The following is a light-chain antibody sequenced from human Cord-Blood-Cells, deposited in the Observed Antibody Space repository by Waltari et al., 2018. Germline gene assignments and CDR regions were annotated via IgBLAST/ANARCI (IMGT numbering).Light chain of an antibody. V-gene: IGLV1-44*01. CDR1: SPHIGSNT. CDR3: AAWDDSLNGYV. CDR2: SNN. Sequence: QSVLTPPPSASGITGQRLPIPCSGRSPHIGSNTVNCYQQLPGTAPKLLIYSNNQRPSGVPDRFSGSKSGTAASLAISGLQSEDGADYYCAAWDDSLNGYVFGTGTKVTVL. J-gene: IGLJ1*01.